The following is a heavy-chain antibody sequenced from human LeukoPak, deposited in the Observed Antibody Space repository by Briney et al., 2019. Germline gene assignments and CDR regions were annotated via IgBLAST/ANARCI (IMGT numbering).Heavy chain of an antibody. CDR2: ISYDGSNK. V-gene: IGHV3-30*18. CDR3: AKDSSGGVIVNELDY. CDR1: GFTFSSYG. J-gene: IGHJ4*02. D-gene: IGHD3-16*02. Sequence: GGSLRLSCAASGFTFSSYGMHWVRQALGKGLEWVAVISYDGSNKYYADSVKGRFTISRDNSKNTLYLQMNSLRAEDTAVYYCAKDSSGGVIVNELDYWGQGTLVTVSS.